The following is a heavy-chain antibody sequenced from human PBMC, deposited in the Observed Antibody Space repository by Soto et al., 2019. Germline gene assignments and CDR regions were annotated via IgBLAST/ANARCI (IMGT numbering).Heavy chain of an antibody. CDR2: IYYGGST. CDR3: SKTDYYYYGMDV. V-gene: IGHV4-39*02. CDR1: GDSISSSSYY. Sequence: QLQLQESGPGLVKPSETLSLTCTVSGDSISSSSYYWGWIRQPPGKGLEWIGSIYYGGSTFYNPSLKCRVTISVDTSKNHFSLRLSSVTAADTAVYYCSKTDYYYYGMDVWGQGTTVTVSS. J-gene: IGHJ6*02.